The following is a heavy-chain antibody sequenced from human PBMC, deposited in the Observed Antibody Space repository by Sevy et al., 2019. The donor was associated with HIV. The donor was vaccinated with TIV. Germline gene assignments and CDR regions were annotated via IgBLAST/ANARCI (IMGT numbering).Heavy chain of an antibody. D-gene: IGHD3-3*01. CDR2: ISSSGSGT. J-gene: IGHJ6*02. CDR3: VKDSIFYDSSSGYRPFYYYGMDV. V-gene: IGHV3-64D*09. Sequence: GGSLRLSCSASGFTFSGSALHWVRQAPGKGLEYVSVISSSGSGTYYAESGKGRFTISRDNSKNTLYLQMRSLRTEDTAVYYCVKDSIFYDSSSGYRPFYYYGMDVWGQGTSVTVSS. CDR1: GFTFSGSA.